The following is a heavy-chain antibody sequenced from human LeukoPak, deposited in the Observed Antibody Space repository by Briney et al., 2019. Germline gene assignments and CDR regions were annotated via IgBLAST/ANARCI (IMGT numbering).Heavy chain of an antibody. V-gene: IGHV4-30-4*08. J-gene: IGHJ6*03. CDR3: ARGLKEWLSYYYYYYMDV. CDR1: GGSISSGDYY. D-gene: IGHD3-3*01. Sequence: PSETLSLTCTVSGGSISSGDYYWSWIRQPPGKGLGWIGYIYYSGSTYYNPSLKSRVTISVDTSKNQFSLKLSSVTAADTAVYYCARGLKEWLSYYYYYYMDVWGKGTTVTVSS. CDR2: IYYSGST.